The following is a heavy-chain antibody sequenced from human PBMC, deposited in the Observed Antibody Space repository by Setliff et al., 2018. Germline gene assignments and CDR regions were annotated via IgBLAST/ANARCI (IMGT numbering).Heavy chain of an antibody. CDR1: GFVFNSYA. J-gene: IGHJ4*02. D-gene: IGHD6-6*01. Sequence: TGGSLRLSCTASGFVFNSYAMHWVRQVPGKGLEFVASITSDGGSSYYANPVKGRFVISRDNSKNTLSLHMDSLRADDMALYYCARVSEYSNCRDFWGQGSLVTVSS. CDR2: ITSDGGSS. V-gene: IGHV3-64*01. CDR3: ARVSEYSNCRDF.